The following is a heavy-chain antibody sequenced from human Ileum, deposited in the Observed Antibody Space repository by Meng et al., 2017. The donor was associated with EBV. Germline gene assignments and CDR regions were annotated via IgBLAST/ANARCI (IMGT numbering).Heavy chain of an antibody. CDR2: IYDNGST. V-gene: IGHV4-59*08. CDR1: GSILLHL. Sequence: QTEHAPPGLFNPSEPLSPSSRWLCGSILLHLWPGTRRPPGKGLGVIGYIYDNGSTNHTPSLRSRVTISVDTPKNQFSLNLSSVTAADTAVYYCARGGWSLDYWGQGTLVTVSS. D-gene: IGHD2-15*01. J-gene: IGHJ4*02. CDR3: ARGGWSLDY.